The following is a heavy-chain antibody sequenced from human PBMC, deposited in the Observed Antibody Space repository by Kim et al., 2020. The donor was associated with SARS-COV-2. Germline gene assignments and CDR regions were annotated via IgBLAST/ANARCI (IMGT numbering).Heavy chain of an antibody. J-gene: IGHJ6*03. D-gene: IGHD1-26*01. CDR1: GVSISSYY. CDR2: IYYSGST. Sequence: SETLSLTCTVSGVSISSYYWSWIRQPPGKGLEWIGYIYYSGSTNYNPSLKSRVTISVDTSKNQFSLKLSSVTAADTAVYYCARDTVTRSWESMDGWGKGT. CDR3: ARDTVTRSWESMDG. V-gene: IGHV4-59*12.